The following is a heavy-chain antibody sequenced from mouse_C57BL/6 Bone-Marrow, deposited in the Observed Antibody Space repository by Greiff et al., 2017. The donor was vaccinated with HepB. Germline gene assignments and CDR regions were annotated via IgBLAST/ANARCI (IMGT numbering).Heavy chain of an antibody. J-gene: IGHJ3*01. CDR3: VRQDSNWFAY. CDR1: GFSFNTYA. V-gene: IGHV10-1*01. D-gene: IGHD2-5*01. Sequence: EVKVIESGGGLVQPKGSLKLSCAASGFSFNTYAMNWVRQAPGKGVEWVARIRSKSNNYATYYADSVKDRFTISRDDSESMLYLQMNNLKTEDTAMYYCVRQDSNWFAYWGQGTLVTVSA. CDR2: IRSKSNNYAT.